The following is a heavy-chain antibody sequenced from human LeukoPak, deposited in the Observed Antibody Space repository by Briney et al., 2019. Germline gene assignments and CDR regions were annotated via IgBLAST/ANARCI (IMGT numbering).Heavy chain of an antibody. CDR2: IIPILGIA. Sequence: ASVKVSCKASGGTFSSYAISWVRQAPEQGLEWMGRIIPILGIANYAQKFQGRVTITADKSTSTAYMELSSLRSEDTAVYYCARDGGSYDYWGQGTLVTVSS. D-gene: IGHD1-26*01. CDR1: GGTFSSYA. V-gene: IGHV1-69*04. J-gene: IGHJ4*02. CDR3: ARDGGSYDY.